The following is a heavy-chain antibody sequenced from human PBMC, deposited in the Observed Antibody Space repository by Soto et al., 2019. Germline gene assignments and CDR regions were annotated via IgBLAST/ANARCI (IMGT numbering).Heavy chain of an antibody. CDR1: GYSFTSYW. CDR2: IYPGDSDT. D-gene: IGHD6-19*01. V-gene: IGHV5-51*01. CDR3: ARLFDTSGXYDY. J-gene: IGHJ4*02. Sequence: GESLKISCKGSGYSFTSYWIGWVRQMPGKGLELMGIIYPGDSDTRYSPSFQGQVTISADKSITTTYLQWSSLKDSDTAIYYCARLFDTSGXYDYWGQVTLVTVXS.